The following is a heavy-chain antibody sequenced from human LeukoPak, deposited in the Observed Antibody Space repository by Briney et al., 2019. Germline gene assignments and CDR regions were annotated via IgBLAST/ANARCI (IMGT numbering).Heavy chain of an antibody. J-gene: IGHJ4*02. CDR1: GGSFSGYY. V-gene: IGHV4-34*01. CDR2: INHSGST. Sequence: SETLSLTCAVYGGSFSGYYWSWIRQPPGKGLEWIGEINHSGSTNYNPSLKSRVTISVDTSKNQFSLKLSSVTAADTAVYYCTRDFGSRDSSGYYSDWGQGTLVTVSS. CDR3: TRDFGSRDSSGYYSD. D-gene: IGHD3-22*01.